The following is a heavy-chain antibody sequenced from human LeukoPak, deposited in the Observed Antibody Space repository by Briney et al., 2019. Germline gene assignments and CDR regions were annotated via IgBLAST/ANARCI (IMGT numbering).Heavy chain of an antibody. Sequence: ASVKVSCKASGYTFTSYGISWVRQAPGQGLEWMGWISAYNGNTNYAQKLQGRVTMTTDTSTSTAYMELRSLRSDDTAVYYRATPLAAAGTFNAFDIWGQGTMVTVSS. CDR3: ATPLAAAGTFNAFDI. CDR2: ISAYNGNT. D-gene: IGHD6-13*01. J-gene: IGHJ3*02. V-gene: IGHV1-18*01. CDR1: GYTFTSYG.